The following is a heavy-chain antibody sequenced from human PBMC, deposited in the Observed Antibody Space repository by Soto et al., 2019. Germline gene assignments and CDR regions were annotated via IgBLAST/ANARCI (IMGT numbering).Heavy chain of an antibody. Sequence: QVQLVESGGGVVQPGKSLRLSCAASGFIFRSYGVHWVRQAPGKGLEWVALISHDGSNAYYADAVKGRFTISRDNAKETVYLQMNSLRAEDTAVYYCAKQGIEVAGTDYFDYWGQGALVTVAS. V-gene: IGHV3-30*18. CDR3: AKQGIEVAGTDYFDY. D-gene: IGHD6-19*01. CDR1: GFIFRSYG. J-gene: IGHJ4*02. CDR2: ISHDGSNA.